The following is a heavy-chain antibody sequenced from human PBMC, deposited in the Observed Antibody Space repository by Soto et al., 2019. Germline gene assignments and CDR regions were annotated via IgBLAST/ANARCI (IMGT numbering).Heavy chain of an antibody. Sequence: LRLSCAASGFTFSSYSMHWVRQAPGKGLEWVAVISYDGSNKYYADSVKGRFTISRDNSKNTLYLQMKSLRAEDTAVYYCAKGFYYFDYWGQGTLVTVSS. V-gene: IGHV3-30*18. CDR2: ISYDGSNK. CDR3: AKGFYYFDY. CDR1: GFTFSSYS. J-gene: IGHJ4*02.